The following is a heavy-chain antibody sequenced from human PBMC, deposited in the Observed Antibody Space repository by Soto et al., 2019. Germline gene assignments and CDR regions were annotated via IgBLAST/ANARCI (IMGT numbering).Heavy chain of an antibody. CDR3: ARTGDYYDSSGSFDY. J-gene: IGHJ4*02. CDR2: IDWDDDK. Sequence: SGPTLVNPTQTLTLTCTFSGFSLSTSGMCVSWIRQPPGKALEWLALIDWDDDKYYSTSLKTRLTISKDTSKNQVVLTMTNMDPVDTATYYCARTGDYYDSSGSFDYWGQGTLVTVSS. V-gene: IGHV2-70*01. CDR1: GFSLSTSGMC. D-gene: IGHD3-22*01.